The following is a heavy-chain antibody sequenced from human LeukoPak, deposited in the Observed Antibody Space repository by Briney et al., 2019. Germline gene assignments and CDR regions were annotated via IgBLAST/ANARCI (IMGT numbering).Heavy chain of an antibody. Sequence: SETLSLTCAVYGGSFSGYYWSWIRQPPGKGLEWIGEINHSGSTNYNPSLKSRVTISVDTSKNQFSLKLSSVTAADTVVYYWARGFVVVVAVIDAFDIGGQGKMVTVFS. J-gene: IGHJ3*02. CDR2: INHSGST. CDR3: ARGFVVVVAVIDAFDI. CDR1: GGSFSGYY. D-gene: IGHD2-15*01. V-gene: IGHV4-34*01.